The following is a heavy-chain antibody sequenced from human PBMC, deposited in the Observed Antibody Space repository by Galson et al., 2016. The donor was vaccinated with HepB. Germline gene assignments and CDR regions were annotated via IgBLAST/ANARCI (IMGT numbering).Heavy chain of an antibody. CDR2: ISGTSGVT. D-gene: IGHD2-15*01. V-gene: IGHV3-23*01. J-gene: IGHJ6*02. CDR3: APEDPDIVLVVAANGMGV. CDR1: GFRFSSYA. Sequence: SLRLSCAASGFRFSSYAMSWVRQAPGKGLEWVSAISGTSGVTYYADSARGRFTISRDNSKNTLYLKMNSLRAEDTAIYYCAPEDPDIVLVVAANGMGVWGLGTTFTVSS.